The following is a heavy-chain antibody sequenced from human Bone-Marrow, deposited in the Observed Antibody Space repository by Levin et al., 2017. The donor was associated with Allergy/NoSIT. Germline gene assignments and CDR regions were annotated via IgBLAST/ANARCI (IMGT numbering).Heavy chain of an antibody. D-gene: IGHD3-22*01. Sequence: SCTVSGGSVSSGRYYWNWIRQPPGKGLEWIGYIYYSGTTNYNPSLNSRVTISADTSKNQFSLRLSSVTAADTAVYYCARDRGDSSGYYSTWGQGTLVTVSS. J-gene: IGHJ5*02. CDR1: GGSVSSGRYY. CDR2: IYYSGTT. CDR3: ARDRGDSSGYYST. V-gene: IGHV4-61*01.